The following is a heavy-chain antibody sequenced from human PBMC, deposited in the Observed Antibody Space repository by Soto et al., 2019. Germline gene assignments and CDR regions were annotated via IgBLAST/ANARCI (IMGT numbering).Heavy chain of an antibody. V-gene: IGHV2-5*02. Sequence: QITLKESGPTLVKHTQTLTLTCTFSGFSLSTSGVDVGWIRQPPGKALEWLALIYWDDDKRYKPSLKSRLTITNGTSRNQVVLTMTNMDPLDTATYYCAHRRPYSNSPEYFFDYWGQGTLVTVSS. J-gene: IGHJ4*02. CDR1: GFSLSTSGVD. CDR2: IYWDDDK. D-gene: IGHD6-6*01. CDR3: AHRRPYSNSPEYFFDY.